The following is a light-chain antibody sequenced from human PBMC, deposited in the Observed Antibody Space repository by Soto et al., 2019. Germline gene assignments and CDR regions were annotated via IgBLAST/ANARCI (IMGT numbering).Light chain of an antibody. CDR2: KDS. Sequence: SYELTQPSSVSVSPGQTATITCSGDVLAKKYARWFQQKPGQAPVVVIYKDSERPSEIHERFSGSSSGTTVTLTISGAQVEDEADYYCYSAADNRGVFGGGTKLTVL. CDR3: YSAADNRGV. CDR1: VLAKKY. V-gene: IGLV3-27*01. J-gene: IGLJ3*02.